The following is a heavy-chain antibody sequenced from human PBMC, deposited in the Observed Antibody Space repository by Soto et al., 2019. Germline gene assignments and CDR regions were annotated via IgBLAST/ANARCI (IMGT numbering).Heavy chain of an antibody. CDR1: GFTFSSYS. V-gene: IGHV3-48*01. J-gene: IGHJ6*03. D-gene: IGHD2-2*01. CDR2: ISSSSSTI. Sequence: GGSLRLSCAASGFTFSSYSMNWVRQAPGKGLEWVSYISSSSSTIYYADSVKGRFTISRDNAKNSLYLQMNSLRAEDTAVYYCAREATDIVVVPAAMLRYYYYYMDVWGKGTTVTVS. CDR3: AREATDIVVVPAAMLRYYYYYMDV.